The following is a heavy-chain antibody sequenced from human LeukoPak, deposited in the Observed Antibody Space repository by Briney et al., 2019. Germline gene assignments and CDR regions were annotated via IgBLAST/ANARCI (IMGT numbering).Heavy chain of an antibody. D-gene: IGHD3-10*01. CDR1: GFTFSNYN. V-gene: IGHV3-48*01. J-gene: IGHJ3*02. CDR2: ISISSSTI. CDR3: ARRRGRGPRFPTTDAFDI. Sequence: GGSLRLSCVASGFTFSNYNMNWVRQAPGKGLEWVSYISISSSTIYYADSVKGRFTISRDNSKNTLYLQMNSLRSEDTAVYYCARRRGRGPRFPTTDAFDIWGQGTMVTVSS.